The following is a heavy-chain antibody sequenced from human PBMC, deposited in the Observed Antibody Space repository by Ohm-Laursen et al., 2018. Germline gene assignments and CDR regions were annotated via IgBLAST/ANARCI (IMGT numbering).Heavy chain of an antibody. V-gene: IGHV3-9*01. CDR3: AKDLEHRNNYYYYGMDV. J-gene: IGHJ6*02. CDR2: ISWNSGSI. Sequence: SLRLSCAASGFTFDDYAMHWVRQAPGKGLEWVSGISWNSGSIGYADSVKGRFTISRDNAKNSLYLQMNSLRAEDTALYYCAKDLEHRNNYYYYGMDVWGQGTTVTVSS. CDR1: GFTFDDYA.